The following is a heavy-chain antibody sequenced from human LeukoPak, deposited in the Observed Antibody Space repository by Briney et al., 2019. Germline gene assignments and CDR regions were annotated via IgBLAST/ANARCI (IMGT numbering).Heavy chain of an antibody. CDR3: ARHPIERSLGGVPDWFDP. D-gene: IGHD3-3*01. CDR2: IHYTGST. V-gene: IGHV4-39*07. J-gene: IGHJ5*02. CDR1: GGSIDSGDYY. Sequence: SETLSLTCTVSGGSIDSGDYYWGWVRQPPGKGLECIASIHYTGSTYYDPSLKSRVTLSVDASKNQFSLNLYSVTAADTAIYYCARHPIERSLGGVPDWFDPWGQGTLVTVSS.